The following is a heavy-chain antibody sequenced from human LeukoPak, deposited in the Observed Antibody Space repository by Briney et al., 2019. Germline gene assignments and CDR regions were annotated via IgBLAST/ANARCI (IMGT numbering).Heavy chain of an antibody. Sequence: PSETLSLTCTVSGVSISSDYWSWIRQPPGEGLEWIGYIYYSGSTNYNPSLESRVSMSLDTSKTQFSLNLRSVTAADTAVYYCARYVRNRGTFYLDYWGQGTLVTVSS. V-gene: IGHV4-59*01. D-gene: IGHD1-26*01. J-gene: IGHJ4*02. CDR1: GVSISSDY. CDR2: IYYSGST. CDR3: ARYVRNRGTFYLDY.